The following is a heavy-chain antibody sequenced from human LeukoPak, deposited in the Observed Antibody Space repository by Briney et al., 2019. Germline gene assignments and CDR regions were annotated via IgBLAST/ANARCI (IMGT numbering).Heavy chain of an antibody. V-gene: IGHV3-23*01. D-gene: IGHD3-22*01. Sequence: GSLRLSCAASGFTFSSYAMSWVRQAPGKGLEWVSGISGSGGTTYYADSVKGRFTISRDNSKNTLYLQMNSLRAGDTAIYYCAKGDTSGYYCNFDYWGQGTLVTVSS. CDR3: AKGDTSGYYCNFDY. J-gene: IGHJ4*02. CDR1: GFTFSSYA. CDR2: ISGSGGTT.